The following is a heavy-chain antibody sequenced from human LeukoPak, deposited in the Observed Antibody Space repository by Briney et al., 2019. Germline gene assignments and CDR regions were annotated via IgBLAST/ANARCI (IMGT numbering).Heavy chain of an antibody. CDR1: DGSISSSSYY. J-gene: IGHJ6*03. V-gene: IGHV4-39*01. Sequence: KPSETLSLTCTVSDGSISSSSYYWGWIRQPPGKGLEWIGSIYYSGSTYYSPSLKSRVAISVDTSKNQFSLKLYSVTAADTAVYYCANMFGRDSGYYYYYYMDVWGKGTTVTVSS. CDR3: ANMFGRDSGYYYYYYMDV. CDR2: IYYSGST. D-gene: IGHD3-10*02.